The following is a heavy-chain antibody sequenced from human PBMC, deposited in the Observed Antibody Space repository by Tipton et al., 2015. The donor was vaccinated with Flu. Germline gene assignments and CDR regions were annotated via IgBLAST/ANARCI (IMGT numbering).Heavy chain of an antibody. J-gene: IGHJ4*02. D-gene: IGHD6-19*01. CDR2: IHRSGTT. CDR1: GEALASNYI. V-gene: IGHV4-38-2*02. Sequence: GEALASNYIWGWIRQPPGQGLEWIGNIHRSGTTYINPSLKRRVTISVDTSKNQFSLKLTSMTAADTAVYYCARDRWEYSSGFDSWGQGTLVTVSP. CDR3: ARDRWEYSSGFDS.